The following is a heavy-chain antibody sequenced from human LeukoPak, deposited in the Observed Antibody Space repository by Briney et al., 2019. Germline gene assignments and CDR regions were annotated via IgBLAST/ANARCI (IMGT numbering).Heavy chain of an antibody. Sequence: GGSLRLSCAASGFTFSSYAMSWVRQAPGKGLEWVSSISASGGSTYYADSVKGRFTISRDNSKNTLYLQMNSLRAEDTAVYYCARVGQGARVEYWGQGTLVTVSS. CDR1: GFTFSSYA. CDR3: ARVGQGARVEY. D-gene: IGHD1-26*01. J-gene: IGHJ4*02. V-gene: IGHV3-23*01. CDR2: ISASGGST.